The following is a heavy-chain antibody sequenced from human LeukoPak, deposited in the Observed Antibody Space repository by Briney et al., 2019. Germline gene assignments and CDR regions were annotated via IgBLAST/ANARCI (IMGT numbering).Heavy chain of an antibody. CDR1: GGSFSDYY. CDR2: IYYSGST. V-gene: IGHV4-30-4*01. CDR3: AREVGAAFDY. J-gene: IGHJ4*02. Sequence: PSETLSLTCAVYGGSFSDYYWSWIRQPPGKGLEWIGYIYYSGSTYYNPSLKSRVTISVDTSKNQFSLKLSSVTAADTAVYYCAREVGAAFDYWGQGTLVTVSS. D-gene: IGHD2-15*01.